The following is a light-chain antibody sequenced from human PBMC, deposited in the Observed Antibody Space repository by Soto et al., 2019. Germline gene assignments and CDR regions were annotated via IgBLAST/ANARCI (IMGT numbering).Light chain of an antibody. CDR3: QQSNKWPLT. Sequence: EIVMTQSPATLSVSPGDRVALSCWASQSVGSYLAWYQQKPGQHPRLLIYETSTRATGIPARFSGSGFGTEFALTISGLQSEDFAIYYCQQSNKWPLTFGQGTKLEIK. V-gene: IGKV3-15*01. CDR2: ETS. J-gene: IGKJ2*01. CDR1: QSVGSY.